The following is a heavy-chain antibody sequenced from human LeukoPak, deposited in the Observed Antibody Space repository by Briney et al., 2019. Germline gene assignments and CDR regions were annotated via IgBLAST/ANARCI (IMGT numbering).Heavy chain of an antibody. CDR2: INPDGSST. CDR3: VRSTAVLPFDY. Sequence: GGSLRLSCAASGFTFSSSWMHWVRQGPGKGLVWVSRINPDGSSTNDADFVKGRFTISRDNAKNTLNLQMNSLRAEDTAVYYCVRSTAVLPFDYWGQGIPVTVSS. D-gene: IGHD6-6*01. V-gene: IGHV3-74*01. J-gene: IGHJ4*02. CDR1: GFTFSSSW.